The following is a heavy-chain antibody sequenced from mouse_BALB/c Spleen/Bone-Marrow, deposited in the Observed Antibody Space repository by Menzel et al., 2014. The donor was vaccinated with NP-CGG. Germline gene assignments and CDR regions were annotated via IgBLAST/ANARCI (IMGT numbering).Heavy chain of an antibody. Sequence: VQLQQSGAELVRPGVSVKISCKGSGYTFTDYAMHWVKQSHAKSLEWIGVISTYYGDASYNQKFKGKATMTVDKSSSTAYMELARLTSEDSAIYYCARGHYYGSSYYAMDYWGQGTSVTVPS. V-gene: IGHV1S137*01. CDR2: ISTYYGDA. CDR1: GYTFTDYA. D-gene: IGHD1-1*01. CDR3: ARGHYYGSSYYAMDY. J-gene: IGHJ4*01.